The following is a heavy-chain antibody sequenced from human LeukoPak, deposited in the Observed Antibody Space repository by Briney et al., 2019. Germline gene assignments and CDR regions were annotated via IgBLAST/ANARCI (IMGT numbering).Heavy chain of an antibody. CDR1: GGSFSGYY. J-gene: IGHJ5*02. V-gene: IGHV4-34*01. Sequence: SETLSLTCAVYGGSFSGYYWSWIRQPPGKGLEWIGEINHSGSTNYNPSLKSRVTISVDTSKNQFSLKLSSVTAADTAVYYCASGRWNDGIATWGQGTLVTVSS. CDR2: INHSGST. D-gene: IGHD1-1*01. CDR3: ASGRWNDGIAT.